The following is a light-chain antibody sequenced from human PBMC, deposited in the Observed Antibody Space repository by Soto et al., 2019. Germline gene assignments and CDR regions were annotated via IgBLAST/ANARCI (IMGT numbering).Light chain of an antibody. V-gene: IGKV3-11*01. CDR2: DIS. J-gene: IGKJ3*01. CDR3: QQRATWPPLIT. CDR1: QSFNTN. Sequence: EIVLTQSPATLSLSPGERATLSCRTSQSFNTNFAWYQQKPGQAPRLLIFDISNRATGIQDRFSGSGSGTDFPLTSSCLVPEDFAVYYCQQRATWPPLITVGPVTNVEIK.